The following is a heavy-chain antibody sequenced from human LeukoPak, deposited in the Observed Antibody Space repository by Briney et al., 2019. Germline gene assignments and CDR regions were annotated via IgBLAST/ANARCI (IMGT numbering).Heavy chain of an antibody. Sequence: GRSLRLSCAASGFTFSSYGMHWVRQAPGKGLEWVAVIWYDGSNKYYADSVKGRFTISRDNSKNTLYLQMNSLRAEDTAVYYCAKPSSTSDYYFDYWGQGTLVAVSS. V-gene: IGHV3-33*06. CDR1: GFTFSSYG. J-gene: IGHJ4*02. CDR3: AKPSSTSDYYFDY. CDR2: IWYDGSNK. D-gene: IGHD2-2*01.